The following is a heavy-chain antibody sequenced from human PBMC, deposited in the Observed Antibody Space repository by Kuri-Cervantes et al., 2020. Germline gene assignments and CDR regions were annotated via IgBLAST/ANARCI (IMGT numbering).Heavy chain of an antibody. Sequence: GESLKISCAAPGFTFSSYSMNWVRQAPGKGLEWVPSISGSSSYIYYADSVKGRFTISRDNAKNSLYLQMNSLRAEDTAVYYCARSKPFGESYFDNWGQGTLVTVSS. CDR2: ISGSSSYI. V-gene: IGHV3-21*04. D-gene: IGHD3-10*01. CDR1: GFTFSSYS. J-gene: IGHJ4*02. CDR3: ARSKPFGESYFDN.